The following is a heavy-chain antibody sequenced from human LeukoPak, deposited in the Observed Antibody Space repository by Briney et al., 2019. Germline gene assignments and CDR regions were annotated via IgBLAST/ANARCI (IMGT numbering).Heavy chain of an antibody. D-gene: IGHD1-26*01. CDR3: AKEGYSGSYFDY. J-gene: IGHJ4*02. Sequence: GGSLRLSCAASGFTFDDYAMHWVRQAPGKGLEWVSLISWDGDITYYADSVKGRFTISRDNSKNSLYLQMNSLRTEDTALYYCAKEGYSGSYFDYWGQGTLVTVSS. CDR1: GFTFDDYA. V-gene: IGHV3-43*01. CDR2: ISWDGDIT.